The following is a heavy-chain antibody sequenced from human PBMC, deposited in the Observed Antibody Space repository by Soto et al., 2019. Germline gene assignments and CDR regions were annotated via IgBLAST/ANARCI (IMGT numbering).Heavy chain of an antibody. Sequence: QVQLVESGGGVVQPGRSLRLSCAASGFTFSSYAMHWVRQAPGKGLEWVAVISYDGSNKYYADSVKGRFTISRDNSKNTLYLQMNSLIAEDTAVYYCARETWSGYVQGMDVWGQGTTVTVSS. CDR3: ARETWSGYVQGMDV. D-gene: IGHD3-3*01. J-gene: IGHJ6*02. CDR1: GFTFSSYA. CDR2: ISYDGSNK. V-gene: IGHV3-30-3*01.